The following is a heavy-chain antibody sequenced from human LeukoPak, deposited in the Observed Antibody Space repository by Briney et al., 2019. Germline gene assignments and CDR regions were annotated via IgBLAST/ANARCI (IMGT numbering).Heavy chain of an antibody. CDR3: AKNVVVKRYIDF. CDR2: ISGGGRTT. V-gene: IGHV3-23*01. D-gene: IGHD2-15*01. J-gene: IGHJ4*02. Sequence: GGSLRLSCAASGFTFSNHAMSWVRQAPGKGLQWVAVISGGGRTTEYADFVKGRSTISRDNSKNTLSLQMNSLTAEDTAIYFCAKNVVVKRYIDFWGQGTLVTVSS. CDR1: GFTFSNHA.